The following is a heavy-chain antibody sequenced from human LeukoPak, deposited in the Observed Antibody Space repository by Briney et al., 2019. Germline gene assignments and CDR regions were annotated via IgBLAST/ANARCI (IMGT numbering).Heavy chain of an antibody. CDR1: GVSISSYY. J-gene: IGHJ4*02. Sequence: SETLSLTCTVSGVSISSYYWSWIRQPPGKGLEWIGYIYYSGSTNYNPSLKSRVTISVDTSKNQISLKLSSVTAADTAVYYCARTGYWCSSTSCLYYFDYWGQGTLVTVSS. CDR2: IYYSGST. D-gene: IGHD2-2*01. V-gene: IGHV4-59*01. CDR3: ARTGYWCSSTSCLYYFDY.